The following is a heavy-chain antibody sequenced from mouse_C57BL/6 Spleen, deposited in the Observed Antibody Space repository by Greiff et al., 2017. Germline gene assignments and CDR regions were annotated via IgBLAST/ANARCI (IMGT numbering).Heavy chain of an antibody. Sequence: DVHLVESGGGLVKPGGSLKLSCAASGFTFSDYGMHWVRQAPEKGLEWVAYISSGSSTIYYADTVKCRFTISRDNAKNTLFLQMTSLRSEDTAMYYCARYYFDYWGQGTTLTVSS. CDR3: ARYYFDY. CDR2: ISSGSSTI. V-gene: IGHV5-17*01. CDR1: GFTFSDYG. J-gene: IGHJ2*01.